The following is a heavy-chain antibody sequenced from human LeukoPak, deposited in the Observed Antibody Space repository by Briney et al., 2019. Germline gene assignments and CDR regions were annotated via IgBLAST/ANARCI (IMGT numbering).Heavy chain of an antibody. Sequence: GGSLRLSCAASGFTFSSYAMSWVRQAPGKGLEWVSVISGSGGSTYYADSVKGRFTISRDNSKNTLYLQMNSLRAEDTAVYYCARGGVHNYYGMDVWGQGTTVTVSS. CDR2: ISGSGGST. CDR1: GFTFSSYA. CDR3: ARGGVHNYYGMDV. J-gene: IGHJ6*02. V-gene: IGHV3-23*01. D-gene: IGHD2-8*01.